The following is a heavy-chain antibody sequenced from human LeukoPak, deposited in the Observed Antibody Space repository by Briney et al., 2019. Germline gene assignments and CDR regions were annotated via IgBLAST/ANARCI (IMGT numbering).Heavy chain of an antibody. CDR3: ARDPYSGNYGNYYYYYMDV. J-gene: IGHJ6*03. CDR2: ISSSSTYI. V-gene: IGHV3-21*01. CDR1: GFTFSSYS. D-gene: IGHD1-26*01. Sequence: GGSLRLSCAASGFTFSSYSMNWVRQAPGKGLEWVSFISSSSTYIYYADSLKGRFTISRDNAKNSLYLQMNSLGPEDTAVYYCARDPYSGNYGNYYYYYMDVWGKGTTVTISS.